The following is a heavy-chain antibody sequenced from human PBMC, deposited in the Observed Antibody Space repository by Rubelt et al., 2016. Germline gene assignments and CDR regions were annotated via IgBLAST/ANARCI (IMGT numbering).Heavy chain of an antibody. CDR2: ISYDGSNK. D-gene: IGHD5-24*01. V-gene: IGHV3-30*03. J-gene: IGHJ3*02. CDR1: GFTFSSYG. Sequence: VQLVESGGGVVQPGRSLRLSCAASGFTFSSYGMHWVRQAPGKGLEWVAVISYDGSNKYYADSVKGRFTISRDNSKNTLYLQMNSLRAEDTALYYCAIDLGWLQFSDIWGRGTMVTVSS. CDR3: AIDLGWLQFSDI.